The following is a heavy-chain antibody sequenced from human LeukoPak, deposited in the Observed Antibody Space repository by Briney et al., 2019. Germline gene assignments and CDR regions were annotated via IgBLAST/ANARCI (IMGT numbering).Heavy chain of an antibody. Sequence: GGSLRLSCAASGFTFSSYEMNWVRQAPGKGLEWVSYISSSGSTIYYADSVKGRFTISRDNAKNSLYLQVNSLRAEDTAVYYCASGEPYYDSSGYYSRPGWGQGTLVTVSS. CDR2: ISSSGSTI. CDR1: GFTFSSYE. V-gene: IGHV3-48*03. J-gene: IGHJ4*02. D-gene: IGHD3-22*01. CDR3: ASGEPYYDSSGYYSRPG.